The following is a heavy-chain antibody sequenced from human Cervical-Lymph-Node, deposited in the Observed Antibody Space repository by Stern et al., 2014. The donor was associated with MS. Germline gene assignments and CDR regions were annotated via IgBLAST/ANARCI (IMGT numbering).Heavy chain of an antibody. CDR3: ARVPSPIYDYVWGSYRYPYFDY. Sequence: MQLVESGAEVKKPGSSVKVSCKASGGTFSSYVISWVRQAPGQGLEWMGGIIPILGTANYAQKFQGRVTITADKSTSTAYMELSSLRSEDTAVYYCARVPSPIYDYVWGSYRYPYFDYWGQGTLVTVSS. D-gene: IGHD3-16*02. J-gene: IGHJ4*02. CDR2: IIPILGTA. CDR1: GGTFSSYV. V-gene: IGHV1-69*06.